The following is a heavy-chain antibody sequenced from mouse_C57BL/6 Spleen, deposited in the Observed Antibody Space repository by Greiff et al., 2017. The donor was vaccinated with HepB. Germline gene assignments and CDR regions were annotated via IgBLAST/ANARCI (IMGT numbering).Heavy chain of an antibody. CDR1: GYTFTSYW. D-gene: IGHD2-1*01. Sequence: QVQLQQPGAELVKPGASVKLSCKASGYTFTSYWMHWVKQRPGQGLEWIGMIHPNSGSTNYNEKFKSKATLTVDKSSSTAYMQLSSLTSEDSAVYYCARFYSTYWYFDVWGTGTTVTVSS. CDR2: IHPNSGST. V-gene: IGHV1-64*01. CDR3: ARFYSTYWYFDV. J-gene: IGHJ1*03.